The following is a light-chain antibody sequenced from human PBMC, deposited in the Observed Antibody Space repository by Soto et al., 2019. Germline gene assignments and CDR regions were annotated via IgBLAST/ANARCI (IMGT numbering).Light chain of an antibody. CDR3: QQYNNWPPYT. V-gene: IGKV3-15*01. Sequence: EVVMTQSPATLSVSPGERATLSCRASQSLSSNLAWYQQKPGQAPRLLIYGASTRATGIPARFSGSGSGTEFTLTISSLQSEDFAVYYSQQYNNWPPYTFGQGTQLEIK. J-gene: IGKJ2*01. CDR1: QSLSSN. CDR2: GAS.